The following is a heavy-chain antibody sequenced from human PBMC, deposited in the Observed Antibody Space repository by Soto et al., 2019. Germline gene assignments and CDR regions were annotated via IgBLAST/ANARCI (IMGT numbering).Heavy chain of an antibody. Sequence: GGSLRLSCAGSVFTCSCYWMHWFRQAPGKGLVWVSRINSDGSSTSYADSVKGRFTISRDNATNTLFLQMNSLRAEDTAVYYCARALVDYYDSSGYPRFDYWGQGALVPVSS. CDR3: ARALVDYYDSSGYPRFDY. V-gene: IGHV3-74*01. J-gene: IGHJ4*02. D-gene: IGHD3-22*01. CDR2: INSDGSST. CDR1: VFTCSCYW.